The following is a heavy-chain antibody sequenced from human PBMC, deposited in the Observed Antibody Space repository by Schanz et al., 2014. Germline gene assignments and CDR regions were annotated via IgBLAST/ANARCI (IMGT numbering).Heavy chain of an antibody. D-gene: IGHD4-17*01. Sequence: QVQLQQWGAGLLKPSETLSLTCAVYGGSFSGYYWSWIRQPPGKGLEWVAVIWNNGVTKYYADSVRGRFTISRDRFQNTLYLRMSSLRAEDTAVYYCARPRFDYGEVDYWGQGTLVTVSS. J-gene: IGHJ4*02. CDR2: IWNNGVT. CDR3: ARPRFDYGEVDY. V-gene: IGHV4-34*01. CDR1: GGSFSGYY.